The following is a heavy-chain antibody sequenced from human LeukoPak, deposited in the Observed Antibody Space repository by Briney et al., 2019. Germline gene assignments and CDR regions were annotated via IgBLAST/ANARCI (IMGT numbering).Heavy chain of an antibody. J-gene: IGHJ6*02. D-gene: IGHD5-18*01. V-gene: IGHV3-23*01. CDR1: GFTFSSYA. Sequence: PGGSLRLSCAASGFTFSSYAMSWVRQAPGKGLEWVSAISGSGGSTYYADSVKGRFTISRDNSKNTLYLQMNSLRAEDTAVYYCAKAGGYSYGYLYYYGMDVWGQGTTVTVSS. CDR2: ISGSGGST. CDR3: AKAGGYSYGYLYYYGMDV.